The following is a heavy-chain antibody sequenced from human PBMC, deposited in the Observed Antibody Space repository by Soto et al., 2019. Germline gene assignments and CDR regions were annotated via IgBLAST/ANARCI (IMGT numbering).Heavy chain of an antibody. CDR2: ISDGGDLT. CDR1: GFAFSSHP. CDR3: AKDGLGYGNSGAFDI. D-gene: IGHD4-17*01. J-gene: IGHJ3*02. Sequence: LRLSCAASGFAFSSHPMSWVRQAPEKGLEWVAGISDGGDLTYNADSVRGRFTISRDNSRNTLYLQMNSLRAEDTAVYYCAKDGLGYGNSGAFDIWGQGTMVTVS. V-gene: IGHV3-23*01.